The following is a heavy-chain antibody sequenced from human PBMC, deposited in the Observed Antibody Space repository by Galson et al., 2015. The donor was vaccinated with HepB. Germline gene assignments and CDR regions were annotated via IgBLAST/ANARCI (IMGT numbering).Heavy chain of an antibody. J-gene: IGHJ5*02. D-gene: IGHD1-26*01. Sequence: SLRLSCAASGFTFSSYSMNWVRQAPGKGLEWVSYISSSSSTIYYADSVKGRFTISRDNAKNSLYLQMNSLRDEDTAVYYCARDPPIRRWELPEKNWFDPWGQGTLVTVSS. CDR2: ISSSSSTI. V-gene: IGHV3-48*02. CDR1: GFTFSSYS. CDR3: ARDPPIRRWELPEKNWFDP.